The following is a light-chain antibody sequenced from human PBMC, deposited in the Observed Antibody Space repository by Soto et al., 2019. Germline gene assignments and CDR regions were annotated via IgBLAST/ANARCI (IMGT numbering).Light chain of an antibody. J-gene: IGKJ1*01. CDR1: QSVGGN. CDR2: GAS. CDR3: QQYQNWPLT. V-gene: IGKV3-15*01. Sequence: EIVITQSPATLSVSPGERDNLSCRGSQSVGGNLAWYQQKPGQAPSLLIYGASTMATGIPVRFSGSGSGTEFTLTISSLQSEDFTVYYCQQYQNWPLTFGQGTKV.